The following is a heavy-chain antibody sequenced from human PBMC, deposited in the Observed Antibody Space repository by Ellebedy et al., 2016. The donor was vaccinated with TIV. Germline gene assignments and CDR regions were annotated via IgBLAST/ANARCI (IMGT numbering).Heavy chain of an antibody. Sequence: GESLKISXAASGFTFRTYAMRWVRQAPGKGLEWVSTISASGVDTWYADSVKGRFTVARDASKNTFYLQMNSLRAEDTAVYYCAKLLGESPAGYGMDIWGQGTTVTVSS. CDR2: ISASGVDT. CDR3: AKLLGESPAGYGMDI. CDR1: GFTFRTYA. V-gene: IGHV3-23*01. J-gene: IGHJ6*02. D-gene: IGHD3-10*02.